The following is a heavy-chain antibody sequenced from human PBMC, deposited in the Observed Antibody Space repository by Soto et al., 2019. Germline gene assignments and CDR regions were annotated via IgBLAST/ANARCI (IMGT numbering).Heavy chain of an antibody. CDR2: INTNTGNP. J-gene: IGHJ3*02. Sequence: ASVKVSCKASGYTFTSYAMNWVRQAPGQGLEWMGWINTNTGNPTYAQGFTGRFVFSLDTSVSTAYLQICSLKAEDTAVYYCHVWGSYRNHAFDIWGQGTMVTVSS. D-gene: IGHD3-16*02. CDR1: GYTFTSYA. CDR3: HVWGSYRNHAFDI. V-gene: IGHV7-4-1*01.